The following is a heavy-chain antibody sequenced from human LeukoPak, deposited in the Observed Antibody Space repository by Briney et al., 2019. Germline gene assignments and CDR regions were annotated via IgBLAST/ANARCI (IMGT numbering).Heavy chain of an antibody. Sequence: GRSLRLVCAASGCTFSDYYMSWIRQAPGKGLEWVSYISSSRSTIYYADSVKGRSTISRHNAKNSLYLQMNSLRAEDTAVYYCARDSAAAGTDYWGQGTLVTVSS. CDR3: ARDSAAAGTDY. D-gene: IGHD6-13*01. J-gene: IGHJ4*02. V-gene: IGHV3-11*01. CDR1: GCTFSDYY. CDR2: ISSSRSTI.